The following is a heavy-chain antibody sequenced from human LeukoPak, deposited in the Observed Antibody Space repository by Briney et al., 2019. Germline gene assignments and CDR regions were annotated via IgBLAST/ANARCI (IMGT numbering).Heavy chain of an antibody. J-gene: IGHJ4*02. Sequence: GRSLRLSCVASGFTFSSFGMHWVRQAPGKGLEWVAIISYDGSNEYYADSMKGRFTISRDNSKNTLYLQMNSLRAEDTAVYYCARGMFGGYCTDYWGQGTLVTVSS. CDR3: ARGMFGGYCTDY. V-gene: IGHV3-30*03. D-gene: IGHD3-3*01. CDR2: ISYDGSNE. CDR1: GFTFSSFG.